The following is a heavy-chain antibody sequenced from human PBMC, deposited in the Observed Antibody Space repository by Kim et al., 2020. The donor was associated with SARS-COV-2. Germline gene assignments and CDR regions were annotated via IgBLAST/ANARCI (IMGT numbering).Heavy chain of an antibody. V-gene: IGHV1-2*06. J-gene: IGHJ6*02. D-gene: IGHD3-3*01. Sequence: ASVKVSCKASGYTFTGYYMHWVRQAPGQGLEWMGRINPNSGGTNYAQKFQGRVTMTRDTSISTAYMELSSLRSDDTAVYYCARAYYDFWSGSRSGPRGALDVWGQGTTVTVSS. CDR2: INPNSGGT. CDR1: GYTFTGYY. CDR3: ARAYYDFWSGSRSGPRGALDV.